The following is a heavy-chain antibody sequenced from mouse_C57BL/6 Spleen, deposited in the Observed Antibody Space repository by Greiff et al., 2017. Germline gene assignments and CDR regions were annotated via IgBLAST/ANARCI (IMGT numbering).Heavy chain of an antibody. CDR1: GFTFSDYY. D-gene: IGHD1-1*01. CDR2: INYDGSST. V-gene: IGHV5-16*01. J-gene: IGHJ1*03. Sequence: EVMLVESEGGLVQPGSSMKLSCTASGFTFSDYYMAWVRQVPEKGLEWVANINYDGSSTYYLDSLKSRFIISGDNAKNILYLQMSSLKSEDTATYYCARDCSNWYFDVWGTGTTVTVSS. CDR3: ARDCSNWYFDV.